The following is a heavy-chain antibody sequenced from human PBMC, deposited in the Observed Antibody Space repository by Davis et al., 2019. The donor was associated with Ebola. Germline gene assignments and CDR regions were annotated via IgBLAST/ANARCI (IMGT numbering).Heavy chain of an antibody. V-gene: IGHV3-23*01. Sequence: PGGSLRLSCAASGFTFSTYTMSWVRQAPGKGLEWVSAISGSGGSTFYADSVKGRFTISRDNAKNSLYLQMNSLRDEDTAVYYCTRDTRSSGWYGDFDSWGQGTLVTVSS. CDR1: GFTFSTYT. CDR2: ISGSGGST. D-gene: IGHD6-19*01. CDR3: TRDTRSSGWYGDFDS. J-gene: IGHJ4*02.